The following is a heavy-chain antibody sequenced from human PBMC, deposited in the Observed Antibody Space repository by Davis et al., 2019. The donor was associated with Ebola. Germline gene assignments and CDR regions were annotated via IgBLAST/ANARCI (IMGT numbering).Heavy chain of an antibody. V-gene: IGHV3-23*01. CDR3: AAAVVGAKLGGVDY. CDR2: ITGSGDST. J-gene: IGHJ4*02. D-gene: IGHD3-16*01. Sequence: PGGSLRLSCAASGFTFSSYAMSWVRQAPGKGLEWVSGITGSGDSTYYADSVKGRFTISRDNSKNTLYLQINSLRAEDTAVYYCAAAVVGAKLGGVDYWGQGTLVTVSS. CDR1: GFTFSSYA.